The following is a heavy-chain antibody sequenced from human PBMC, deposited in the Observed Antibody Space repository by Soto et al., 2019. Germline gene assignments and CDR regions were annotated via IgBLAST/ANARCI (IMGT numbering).Heavy chain of an antibody. J-gene: IGHJ6*02. CDR3: ARDGHYYESKTTYYYYGMDV. Sequence: SETLSLTCTVSGGSISSGGYYWSWIRQHPGKGLEWIGYIYYSGSTYYNPSLKSRVTISVDTSKNQFSLKLSSVTAADTAVYYRARDGHYYESKTTYYYYGMDVWGQGTTVTVSS. V-gene: IGHV4-31*03. D-gene: IGHD3-22*01. CDR1: GGSISSGGYY. CDR2: IYYSGST.